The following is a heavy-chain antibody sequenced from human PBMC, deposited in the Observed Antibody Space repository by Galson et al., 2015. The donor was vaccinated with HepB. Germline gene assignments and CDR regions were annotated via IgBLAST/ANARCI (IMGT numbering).Heavy chain of an antibody. Sequence: SVKVSCKASGYTFTNYGISWVRRAPGQGPEWMGWISAYNGNTNYAQKFQGRVTMTTDTSTSTAYMELRSLRSDDTAVYYCARGGPYYYYYMDVWGKGTTVTVSS. CDR3: ARGGPYYYYYMDV. D-gene: IGHD3-16*01. CDR2: ISAYNGNT. CDR1: GYTFTNYG. V-gene: IGHV1-18*01. J-gene: IGHJ6*03.